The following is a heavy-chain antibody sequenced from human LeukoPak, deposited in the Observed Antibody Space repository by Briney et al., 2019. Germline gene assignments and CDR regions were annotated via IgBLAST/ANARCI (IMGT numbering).Heavy chain of an antibody. V-gene: IGHV3-33*03. Sequence: GGSLRLSCAASGFTFSSYGMHWVRQAPGKGLEWVAVIWYDGSNKYYADSVKGRFTISRDNAKNSLYLQMNSLRAEDTALYYCAKLGYYYDSSGYEDDYWGQGTLVTVSS. D-gene: IGHD3-22*01. CDR1: GFTFSSYG. J-gene: IGHJ4*02. CDR3: AKLGYYYDSSGYEDDY. CDR2: IWYDGSNK.